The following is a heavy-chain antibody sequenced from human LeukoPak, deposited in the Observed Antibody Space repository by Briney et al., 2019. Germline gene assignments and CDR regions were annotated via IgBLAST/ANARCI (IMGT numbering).Heavy chain of an antibody. Sequence: PGGSLRLSCAAYGFTFSSYAMSWFRQAPGKGLEWVSSISGSDGTTYYADSVKGRFTISRDNSKYTLSLQMNSLRTEDTVVYYCAKVDNWKYGHHDFWGQGTLVTVSS. V-gene: IGHV3-23*01. CDR1: GFTFSSYA. D-gene: IGHD1-1*01. CDR2: ISGSDGTT. CDR3: AKVDNWKYGHHDF. J-gene: IGHJ4*02.